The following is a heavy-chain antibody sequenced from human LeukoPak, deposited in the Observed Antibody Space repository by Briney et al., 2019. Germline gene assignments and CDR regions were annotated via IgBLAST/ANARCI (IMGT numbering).Heavy chain of an antibody. CDR1: GDSISGSSYF. CDR3: ARQKYTVRYPWFDP. D-gene: IGHD1-1*01. CDR2: IYYSGTT. Sequence: SETLSLTCTVSGDSISGSSYFWGWIRQPPGKGLECIGIIYYSGTTYYNPSLKSRVTISVDTSKNQFSLKLSSVTAADTAVYYCARQKYTVRYPWFDPWGQGTLVTVSS. J-gene: IGHJ5*02. V-gene: IGHV4-39*01.